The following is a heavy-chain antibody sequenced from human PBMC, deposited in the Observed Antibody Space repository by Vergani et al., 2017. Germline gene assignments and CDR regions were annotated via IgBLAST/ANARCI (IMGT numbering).Heavy chain of an antibody. CDR2: ISWNSGAV. CDR1: GITFWKFG. J-gene: IGHJ3*01. V-gene: IGHV3-9*01. D-gene: IGHD5-12*01. CDR3: TKGSVYYHDSAGQGYDPYTGFDL. Sequence: EVDLVESGGGLAQPGGSLRLSCEASGITFWKFGMHWVRQGPGKGLEWVSGISWNSGAVDYADSVRGRFTISRDNAKNSLFLEMNSLSFEDTAVYFCTKGSVYYHDSAGQGYDPYTGFDLWGQGTLVTVSS.